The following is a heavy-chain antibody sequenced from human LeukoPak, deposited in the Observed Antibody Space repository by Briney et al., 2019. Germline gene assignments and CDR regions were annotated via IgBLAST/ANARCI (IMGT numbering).Heavy chain of an antibody. J-gene: IGHJ4*02. CDR3: AKDNHPGGGVMGLIDY. CDR2: MNPNSGNT. CDR1: GYTFTSYD. Sequence: ASVKVSCKASGYTFTSYDINWVRQATGQGLEWMGWMNPNSGNTGYAQKFQGRVTMTRNTSISTAYMELSSLRSEDTAVYYCAKDNHPGGGVMGLIDYWGQGTLVTVSS. V-gene: IGHV1-8*01. D-gene: IGHD3-16*01.